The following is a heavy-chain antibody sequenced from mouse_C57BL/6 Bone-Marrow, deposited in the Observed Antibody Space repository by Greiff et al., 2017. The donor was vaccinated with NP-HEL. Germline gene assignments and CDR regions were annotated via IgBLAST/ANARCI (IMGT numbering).Heavy chain of an antibody. CDR1: GFNIKDDY. Sequence: VQLQQSGAELVRPGASVKLSCTASGFNIKDDYMHWVKQRPEQGLEWIGWIDPENGDTEYASKFQGKSTITRDTSSNTPYLQLSSLTSEATAVYYCRARSLRWFAYWGQGTLVTVSA. J-gene: IGHJ3*01. V-gene: IGHV14-4*01. CDR2: IDPENGDT. D-gene: IGHD6-1*01. CDR3: RARSLRWFAY.